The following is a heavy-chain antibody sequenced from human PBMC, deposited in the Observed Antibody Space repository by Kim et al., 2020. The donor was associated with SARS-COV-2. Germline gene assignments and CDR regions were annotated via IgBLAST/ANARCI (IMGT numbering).Heavy chain of an antibody. Sequence: GGSLRLSCAASGFIFSSYWMSWVRQAPGKGLEWVANIKQDGSEKYYVDSVKGRFTISRDNAKNSLYLQMNSLRAEDTAVYYCARPYCSGGSCYFAYWGQGTLVTVSS. V-gene: IGHV3-7*01. CDR1: GFIFSSYW. CDR3: ARPYCSGGSCYFAY. J-gene: IGHJ4*02. CDR2: IKQDGSEK. D-gene: IGHD2-15*01.